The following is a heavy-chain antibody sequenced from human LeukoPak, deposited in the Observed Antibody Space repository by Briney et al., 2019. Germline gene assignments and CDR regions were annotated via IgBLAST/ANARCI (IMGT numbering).Heavy chain of an antibody. Sequence: PSETLSLTCAVYGGSFSGYYWSWVPQSSGKGLEWIGEINYSGSPNYNPSLKSRVTISVDASKKQFSLTLTSVTAADTALYYCARNTFRGATGHYHYGLDVWGQGTTVTVSS. CDR3: ARNTFRGATGHYHYGLDV. J-gene: IGHJ6*02. CDR2: INYSGSP. V-gene: IGHV4-34*01. D-gene: IGHD3-10*01. CDR1: GGSFSGYY.